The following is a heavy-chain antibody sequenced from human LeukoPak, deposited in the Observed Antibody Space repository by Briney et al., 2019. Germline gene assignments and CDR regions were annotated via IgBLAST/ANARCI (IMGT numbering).Heavy chain of an antibody. D-gene: IGHD2-2*01. Sequence: SETLSLTCAVYGGSFSGYYWSWIRQPPGKGLEWIGEINHSGSTNYNPSLKSRVTISVDTSKNQFSLKLSSVTAADTAVYYCARGVGASNIVVVPAARPGLYYYMDVWGKGTTVTVSS. CDR2: INHSGST. CDR3: ARGVGASNIVVVPAARPGLYYYMDV. CDR1: GGSFSGYY. V-gene: IGHV4-34*01. J-gene: IGHJ6*03.